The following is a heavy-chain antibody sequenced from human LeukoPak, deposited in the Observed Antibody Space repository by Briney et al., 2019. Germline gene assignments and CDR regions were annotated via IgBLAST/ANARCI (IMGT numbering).Heavy chain of an antibody. V-gene: IGHV3-11*01. CDR1: GFTFSTYW. Sequence: GGSLRLSCAASGFTFSTYWMSWVRQAPGKGLEWVSYISSSGSTIYYADSVKGRFTISRDNAKNSLYLQMNSLRAEDTAVYFCARVWFGYFFQWGQGALVTVSS. J-gene: IGHJ4*02. CDR2: ISSSGSTI. CDR3: ARVWFGYFFQ. D-gene: IGHD3-10*01.